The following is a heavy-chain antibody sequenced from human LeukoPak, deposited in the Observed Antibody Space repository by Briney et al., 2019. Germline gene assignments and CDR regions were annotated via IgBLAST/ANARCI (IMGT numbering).Heavy chain of an antibody. CDR1: GGSISSTGYY. CDR3: ARVSPRLVSIED. V-gene: IGHV4-39*01. J-gene: IGHJ4*02. Sequence: SETLSLTCTVSGGSISSTGYYWGWIRQPPGKGLEWIGSIYYSGSTYYNPSLKSRVTISVDTSKIQFSLKLTSVTAADTAVYYCARVSPRLVSIEDWGQGTLVIVSS. CDR2: IYYSGST. D-gene: IGHD6-19*01.